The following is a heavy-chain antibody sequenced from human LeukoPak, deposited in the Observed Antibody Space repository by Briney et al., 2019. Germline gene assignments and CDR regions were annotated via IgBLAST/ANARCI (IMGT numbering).Heavy chain of an antibody. Sequence: PSETLSLTCTVSGGSISSSSYYWGWIRQPPGKGLEWIGSIYYSGSTHYNPSLQSRVTMSVDTSKNHFSLKLNSVTAADTALYFCARGPDRAKLGYWGQGTLVTVSS. J-gene: IGHJ4*02. D-gene: IGHD7-27*01. CDR3: ARGPDRAKLGY. CDR2: IYYSGST. CDR1: GGSISSSSYY. V-gene: IGHV4-39*07.